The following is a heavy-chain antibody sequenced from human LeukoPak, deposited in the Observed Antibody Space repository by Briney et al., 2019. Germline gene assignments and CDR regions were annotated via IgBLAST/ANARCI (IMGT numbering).Heavy chain of an antibody. D-gene: IGHD6-13*01. J-gene: IGHJ4*02. CDR1: GFTFSSYP. CDR3: ARSAGASPSSWYYFDY. CDR2: ISSNGDRT. V-gene: IGHV3-64*01. Sequence: GSLRLSCAASGFTFSSYPMHWVRQAPGKGLEYVSAISSNGDRTYYASSAKGRITISRDNAKNTLYLQMDSLRAEDMAVYYCARSAGASPSSWYYFDYWGQGTLVTVSS.